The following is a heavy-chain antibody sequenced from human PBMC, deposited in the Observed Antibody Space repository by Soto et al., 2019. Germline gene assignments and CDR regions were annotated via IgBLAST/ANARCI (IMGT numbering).Heavy chain of an antibody. J-gene: IGHJ2*01. CDR1: GYTFTSYG. D-gene: IGHD3-3*01. CDR2: ISAYNGNT. CDR3: ARNTEYYDFWSTRNWYFDL. V-gene: IGHV1-18*01. Sequence: ASVKVSCKASGYTFTSYGMSWVRQAPGQGLDWMGWISAYNGNTNYAQKLQGRVTMTTDTSTSTAYMELRSLRSDDTAVYYCARNTEYYDFWSTRNWYFDLWGRGTLVTVSS.